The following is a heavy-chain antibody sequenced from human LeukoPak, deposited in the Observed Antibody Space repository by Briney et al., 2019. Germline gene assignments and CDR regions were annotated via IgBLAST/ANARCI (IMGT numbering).Heavy chain of an antibody. CDR2: ISAYNGNT. J-gene: IGHJ4*02. D-gene: IGHD3-10*01. V-gene: IGHV1-18*01. CDR1: GYTFTNYG. CDR3: SRDGHRRYYYDSGSYPSGDY. Sequence: ASVKVSCKASGYTFTNYGISWVRQAPGQGLEWMGWISAYNGNTKYASKFQGRVTMTTDTSTTTAYMELRSLKSDDTAVYYCSRDGHRRYYYDSGSYPSGDYWAQGTLVTVSS.